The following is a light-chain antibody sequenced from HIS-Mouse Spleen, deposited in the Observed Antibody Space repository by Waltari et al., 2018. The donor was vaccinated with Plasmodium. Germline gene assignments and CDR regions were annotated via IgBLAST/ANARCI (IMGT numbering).Light chain of an antibody. Sequence: SYELTQPPSLSVSPGQTASITCSGGKLGDKYACWYQQKPGQSPVLVIYQDSKRPSGIPERFSGSNSGNTATLTISGTQAMDEADYYCQAWDSSTWVFGGGTKLTVL. V-gene: IGLV3-1*01. CDR3: QAWDSSTWV. CDR1: KLGDKY. J-gene: IGLJ3*02. CDR2: QDS.